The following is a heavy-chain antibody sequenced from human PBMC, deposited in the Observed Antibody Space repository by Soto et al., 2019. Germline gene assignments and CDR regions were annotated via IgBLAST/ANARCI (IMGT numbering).Heavy chain of an antibody. V-gene: IGHV3-7*05. CDR1: GFTFSSYW. CDR2: IKEDGSEK. Sequence: PGGSLRLSCTASGFTFSSYWMNWVRQAPGKGLEWVGNIKEDGSEKFYVDSVKGRFTISRDNAKNSLYLNMNSLRVEDTAIYFCARDFGGPWGQGTLVPVSS. D-gene: IGHD1-26*01. J-gene: IGHJ5*02. CDR3: ARDFGGP.